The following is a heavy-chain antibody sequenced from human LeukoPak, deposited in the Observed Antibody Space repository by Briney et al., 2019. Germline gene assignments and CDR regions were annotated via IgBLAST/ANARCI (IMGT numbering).Heavy chain of an antibody. J-gene: IGHJ4*02. CDR2: IYHSGTT. CDR3: ARKGSGTYNFDY. CDR1: GYSISSGYY. Sequence: SETLSLTCAVSGYSISSGYYWGWIRQPPGKGLEWIGYIYHSGTTYYNPSLKSRVTISVDTFENQFSLRLISVTAADTAVYYCARKGSGTYNFDYWGQGTLVPVSS. V-gene: IGHV4-38-2*01. D-gene: IGHD3-10*01.